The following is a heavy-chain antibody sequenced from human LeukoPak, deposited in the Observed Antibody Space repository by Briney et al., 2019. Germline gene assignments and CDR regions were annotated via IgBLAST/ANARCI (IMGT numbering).Heavy chain of an antibody. CDR2: IYYSGST. D-gene: IGHD3-22*01. CDR1: GGSISSGDYY. J-gene: IGHJ4*02. CDR3: ARYHYYDSSGYTYYFDY. Sequence: PSQTLSLTCTVSGGSISSGDYYWRWLRQPPGTGLEWFGYIYYSGSTYYNPSLKSRVTISVDTSKNQFSLKLSSVTAADTAVYYCARYHYYDSSGYTYYFDYWGQGTLVTVSS. V-gene: IGHV4-30-4*08.